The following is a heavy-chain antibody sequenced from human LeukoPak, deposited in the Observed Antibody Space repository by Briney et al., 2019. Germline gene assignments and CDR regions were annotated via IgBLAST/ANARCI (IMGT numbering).Heavy chain of an antibody. CDR1: GGSNNSYY. Sequence: SETLSLTCTVSGGSNNSYYWSWIRQPPGKGLEWIGYTHPSRNTNYSPSLKSRVTISIDMSTNQFPMKLSSVTAADTAVYYCARKAPKNGWFDPWGQGTLVTVSS. J-gene: IGHJ5*02. D-gene: IGHD2-8*01. V-gene: IGHV4-4*09. CDR2: THPSRNT. CDR3: ARKAPKNGWFDP.